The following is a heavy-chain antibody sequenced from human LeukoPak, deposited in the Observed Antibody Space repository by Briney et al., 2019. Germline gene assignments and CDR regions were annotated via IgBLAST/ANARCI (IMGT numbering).Heavy chain of an antibody. D-gene: IGHD1-26*01. CDR2: IYSGGST. J-gene: IGHJ6*03. CDR1: GFTFSSYS. Sequence: AGGSLRLSCAASGFTFSSYSINWVRQAPGKGLEWVSVIYSGGSTYYADSVKGRFTISRDNSKNTLYLQMNSLRAEDTAVYYCARGGSYANRYYYYMDVWGKGTTVTISS. V-gene: IGHV3-66*01. CDR3: ARGGSYANRYYYYMDV.